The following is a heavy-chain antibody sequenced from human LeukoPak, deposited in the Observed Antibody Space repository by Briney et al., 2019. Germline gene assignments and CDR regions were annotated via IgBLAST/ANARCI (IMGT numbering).Heavy chain of an antibody. D-gene: IGHD3-9*01. CDR1: GGSISSGDYY. CDR3: ARVRDGEYDILTEVDY. Sequence: PSWTLSLTCTVSGGSISSGDYYWSGPRQPPGKGRELLGYNYYSGSTYYNPSLKSRVTISVDTSKNQFSLKLSSVTAADTAVYYCARVRDGEYDILTEVDYWGQGTLVTVSS. J-gene: IGHJ4*02. V-gene: IGHV4-30-4*08. CDR2: NYYSGST.